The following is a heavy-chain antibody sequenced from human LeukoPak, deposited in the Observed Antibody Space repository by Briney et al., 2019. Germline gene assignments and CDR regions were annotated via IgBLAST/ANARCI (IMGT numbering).Heavy chain of an antibody. J-gene: IGHJ3*02. CDR3: ARARIVGATPGGAFDI. D-gene: IGHD1-26*01. V-gene: IGHV4-61*02. CDR1: GGPISSGSYY. Sequence: SETLSLTCTVSGGPISSGSYYWSWIRQPAGKGLEWIGRIYTSGSTNYNPSLKSRVTISVDTSKNQFSLKLSSVTAADTAVYYCARARIVGATPGGAFDIWGQGTMVTVSS. CDR2: IYTSGST.